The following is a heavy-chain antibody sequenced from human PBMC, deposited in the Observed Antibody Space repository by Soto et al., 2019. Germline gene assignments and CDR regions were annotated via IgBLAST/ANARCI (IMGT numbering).Heavy chain of an antibody. CDR1: GFTFSSYA. CDR3: AKALRDQKLAEDYAFDI. CDR2: ISGSGGST. Sequence: EVQLLESGGGLVQPGGSLRLSCAASGFTFSSYAMSWVRQAPGKGLEWVSAISGSGGSTYYADSVKGRFTISRDNSKNTLYLQMNRLRAEETAVYYCAKALRDQKLAEDYAFDIWGQGTMVTVSS. V-gene: IGHV3-23*01. J-gene: IGHJ3*02. D-gene: IGHD6-13*01.